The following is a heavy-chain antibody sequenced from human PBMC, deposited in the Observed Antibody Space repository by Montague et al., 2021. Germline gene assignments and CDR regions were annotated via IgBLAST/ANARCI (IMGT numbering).Heavy chain of an antibody. CDR1: RSLINSDYY. CDR3: AKQDYFVSGTSYKGFDP. Sequence: SETLYLTCTVSRSLINSDYYWGWIRQPPGKGLEWLGSMFYGGATSNNPSLKSRVTMSIDTSTNQFSLKLSFVTAADTAVYYCAKQDYFVSGTSYKGFDPWGQGILVTVSS. V-gene: IGHV4-38-2*02. CDR2: MFYGGAT. J-gene: IGHJ5*02. D-gene: IGHD3-10*01.